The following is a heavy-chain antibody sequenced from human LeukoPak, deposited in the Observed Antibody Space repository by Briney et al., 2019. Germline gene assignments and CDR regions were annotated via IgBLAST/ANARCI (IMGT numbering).Heavy chain of an antibody. V-gene: IGHV4-31*03. D-gene: IGHD4-11*01. CDR2: IYYSGST. Sequence: PSETLSLTCTVSGGSIRSGDYSWNWIRQHPGKGLEWIVYIYYSGSTYYNPSLTSRVTMSVDTSKNQFSLKLSSVTAADTAVYYCARDHTETSSLNFRNYYYYGMDIWGQGTTVTVSS. CDR1: GGSIRSGDYS. J-gene: IGHJ6*02. CDR3: ARDHTETSSLNFRNYYYYGMDI.